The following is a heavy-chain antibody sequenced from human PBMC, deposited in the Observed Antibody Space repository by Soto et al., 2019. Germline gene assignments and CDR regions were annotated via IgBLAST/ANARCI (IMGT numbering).Heavy chain of an antibody. CDR1: GGTFSSYA. CDR2: IIPILGTA. V-gene: IGHV1-69*01. D-gene: IGHD3-22*01. J-gene: IGHJ3*02. CDR3: ARAYYYDRSGKHDAFDI. Sequence: QVQLVQSGAEVKKPGSSVKVSCKASGGTFSSYAISWVRQAPGQGLEWMGGIIPILGTANYAQKIQGRVTITADEATSTACVELSSLRAEDTAVYYCARAYYYDRSGKHDAFDIWGQGTMVTVSS.